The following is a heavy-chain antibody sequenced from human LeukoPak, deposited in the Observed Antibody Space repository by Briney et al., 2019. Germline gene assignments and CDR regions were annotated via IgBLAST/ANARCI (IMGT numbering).Heavy chain of an antibody. V-gene: IGHV3-48*01. CDR1: GFTFSSYS. Sequence: GGSLRLSCAASGFTFSSYSMRWVRQAPGKGLGWVSYISSSSTTIHYAGSVKGRFTLSRDNPKNTLYLQMNSLRAEDTAVYYCATSSSSWYELCYYWGQGTLVTVSS. CDR3: ATSSSSWYELCYY. CDR2: ISSSSTTI. J-gene: IGHJ4*02. D-gene: IGHD6-13*01.